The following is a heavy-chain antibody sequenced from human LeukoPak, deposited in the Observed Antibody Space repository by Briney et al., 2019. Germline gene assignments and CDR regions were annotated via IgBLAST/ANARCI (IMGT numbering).Heavy chain of an antibody. V-gene: IGHV4-59*01. CDR2: IYYSGDT. J-gene: IGHJ4*02. Sequence: SETLSLTCTVSGTSISNYYWSWIRQPPGKGLEWIGYIYYSGDTNYNPSLKSRVTMSVDTSKNQFSLKLSSLTAADTAVFYCARGTARYTTTYYFDYWGQGTLVTVSS. CDR3: ARGTARYTTTYYFDY. D-gene: IGHD1-1*01. CDR1: GTSISNYY.